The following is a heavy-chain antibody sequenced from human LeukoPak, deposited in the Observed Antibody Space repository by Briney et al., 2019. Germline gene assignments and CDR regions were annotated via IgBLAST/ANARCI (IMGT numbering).Heavy chain of an antibody. V-gene: IGHV3-30*04. J-gene: IGHJ4*02. CDR3: ASSIFTVATFDY. D-gene: IGHD4-23*01. CDR1: GFTFSSYA. CDR2: ISYDGSNK. Sequence: PGGSLRLSCAASGFTFSSYAMHWVRQAPGKGLEWVAVISYDGSNKYYADSVKGRFTISRDNSKNTLYLQMSSLRAEDTAVYYCASSIFTVATFDYWGQGTLVTVSS.